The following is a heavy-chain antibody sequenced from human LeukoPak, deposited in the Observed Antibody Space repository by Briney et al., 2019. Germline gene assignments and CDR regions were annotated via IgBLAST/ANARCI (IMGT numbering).Heavy chain of an antibody. D-gene: IGHD3-3*01. CDR2: IYSGGST. V-gene: IGHV3-66*02. Sequence: GGSLRLSCAVSRFAFSNYGMSWVRQAPGKGLEWVSVIYSGGSTYYADSVKGRFTISRDNSKNTLYLQMNSLRAEDTAVYYCAKADHDFWSGYYDYWGQGTLVTVSS. CDR3: AKADHDFWSGYYDY. CDR1: RFAFSNYG. J-gene: IGHJ4*02.